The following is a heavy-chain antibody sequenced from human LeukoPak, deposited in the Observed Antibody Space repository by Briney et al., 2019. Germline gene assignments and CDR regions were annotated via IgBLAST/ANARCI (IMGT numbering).Heavy chain of an antibody. Sequence: PPQTLSLTCAVYGGSFSGYYWSWIRQPPGKGLEWIGEINHSGSTNYNPSPKSRVTISVDTSKNQFSLKLSSVTAADTAVYYCARGRRWLQLSYYYYYMDVWGKGTTVTVSS. V-gene: IGHV4-34*01. CDR3: ARGRRWLQLSYYYYYMDV. D-gene: IGHD5-24*01. J-gene: IGHJ6*03. CDR2: INHSGST. CDR1: GGSFSGYY.